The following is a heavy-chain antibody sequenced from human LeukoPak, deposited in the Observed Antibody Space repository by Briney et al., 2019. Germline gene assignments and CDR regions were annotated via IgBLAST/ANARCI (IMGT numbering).Heavy chain of an antibody. J-gene: IGHJ4*02. CDR1: GFTFNSYG. CDR3: AAKEGLTGYLSGSFDY. V-gene: IGHV3-23*01. D-gene: IGHD3-9*01. CDR2: ISGSGSST. Sequence: GGSLRLSCAALAFGFTFNSYGLTWVRQAPGKGLEWVSYISGSGSSTYYADSVKGRFTIIRDSSKNTLYLQMNSLRAEDTAVYYCAAKEGLTGYLSGSFDYWGQGTLVTVSS.